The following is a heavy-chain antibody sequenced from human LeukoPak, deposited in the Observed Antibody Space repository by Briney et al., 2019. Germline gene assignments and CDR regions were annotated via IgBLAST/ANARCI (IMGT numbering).Heavy chain of an antibody. CDR1: GFTYSNYA. Sequence: GGSLRLSCAATGFTYSNYAMHWVRQAPGKGLDWVAVISFDGTNKYYANSVQGRFTISRDNSKNTLYLQMNSLRAEDTALYYCARDMYDNGWSSFDYWGQGTLVTVSS. CDR2: ISFDGTNK. J-gene: IGHJ4*02. D-gene: IGHD3-10*01. CDR3: ARDMYDNGWSSFDY. V-gene: IGHV3-30-3*01.